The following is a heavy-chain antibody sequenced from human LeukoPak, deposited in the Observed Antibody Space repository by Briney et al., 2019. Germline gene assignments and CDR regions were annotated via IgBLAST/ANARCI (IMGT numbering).Heavy chain of an antibody. CDR1: GFTFSSHW. Sequence: PGGSLRLSCAASGFTFSSHWMTWVRQAPGKGPECVASINKDGSEQYYVDSVKGRFTISRDNAKNSLSLQVSSLRAEDTAVYYCTRGGATSSWYWFFWGQGTLVTVSS. J-gene: IGHJ4*02. D-gene: IGHD6-13*01. CDR2: INKDGSEQ. CDR3: TRGGATSSWYWFF. V-gene: IGHV3-7*01.